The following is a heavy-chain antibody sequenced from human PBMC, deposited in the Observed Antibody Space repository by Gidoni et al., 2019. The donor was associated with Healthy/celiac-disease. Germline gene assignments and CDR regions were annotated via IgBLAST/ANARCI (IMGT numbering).Heavy chain of an antibody. CDR2: IRSKAYGGTT. D-gene: IGHD1-26*01. V-gene: IGHV3-49*04. Sequence: EVQLVESGGGLVKRGRSLRLSCTDSGFTFGDYAMSWVRQAPGKGRGWVGFIRSKAYGGTTEYAASVKGRFTISRDDSKSISYLQMNSLITEDTAVYYCTRGEGFDYWGQGTLVTVSS. J-gene: IGHJ4*02. CDR1: GFTFGDYA. CDR3: TRGEGFDY.